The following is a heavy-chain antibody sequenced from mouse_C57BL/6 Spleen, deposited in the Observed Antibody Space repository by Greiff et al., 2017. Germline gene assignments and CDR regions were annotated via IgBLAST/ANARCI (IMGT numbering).Heavy chain of an antibody. J-gene: IGHJ4*01. V-gene: IGHV1-82*01. CDR2: IYPGDGDT. D-gene: IGHD2-1*01. CDR1: GYAFSSSW. CDR3: ANGNPSWYAMDY. Sequence: VQLQQSGPELVKPGASVKISCKASGYAFSSSWMNWVKQRPGKGLEWIGRIYPGDGDTNYNGKFKGKATLTEDKSSSTAYMQLSSLTSEDSAVYCCANGNPSWYAMDYWGQGTSVTVSS.